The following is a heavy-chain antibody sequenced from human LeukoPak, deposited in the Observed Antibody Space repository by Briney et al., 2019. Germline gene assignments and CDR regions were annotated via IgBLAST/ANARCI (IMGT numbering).Heavy chain of an antibody. J-gene: IGHJ4*02. Sequence: SETLSLTCTVSGGSISGGDYYWSWIRQPPGKGLEWIGEINHSGSTNYNPSLKSRVTISVDTSRNQFSLKLSSVTAADTAVYYCARGLDGRRFDYWGQGTLVTVSS. CDR1: GGSISGGDYY. V-gene: IGHV4-61*08. CDR3: ARGLDGRRFDY. D-gene: IGHD3/OR15-3a*01. CDR2: INHSGST.